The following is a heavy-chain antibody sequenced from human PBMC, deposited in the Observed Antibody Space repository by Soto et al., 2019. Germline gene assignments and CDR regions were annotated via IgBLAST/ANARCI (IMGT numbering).Heavy chain of an antibody. V-gene: IGHV4-34*01. CDR2: INHSGST. J-gene: IGHJ6*02. D-gene: IGHD5-12*01. CDR1: GGSFSGYY. CDR3: ARGRGYSGYGRGYYYYGMDV. Sequence: NPSETLSLTCAVYGGSFSGYYWSWIRQPPGKGLEWIGEINHSGSTNYNPSLKSRVTISVDTSKNQFSLKLSSVTAADTAVYDCARGRGYSGYGRGYYYYGMDVWGQGTTVTVS.